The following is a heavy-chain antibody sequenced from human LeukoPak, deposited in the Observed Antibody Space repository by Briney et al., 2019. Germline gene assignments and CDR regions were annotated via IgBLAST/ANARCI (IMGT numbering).Heavy chain of an antibody. J-gene: IGHJ4*02. CDR2: IYQSGST. CDR3: ARGPDASPSFDS. Sequence: SETLSLTCAVYGGPFSGYYWSWIRQPPGKGLEWIGYIYQSGSTRSNPSLNSRVTLSVDKPKSQVSLKLTSVTAADTAVYYCARGPDASPSFDSWGLGTLVSVSS. CDR1: GGPFSGYY. V-gene: IGHV4-34*01. D-gene: IGHD1-14*01.